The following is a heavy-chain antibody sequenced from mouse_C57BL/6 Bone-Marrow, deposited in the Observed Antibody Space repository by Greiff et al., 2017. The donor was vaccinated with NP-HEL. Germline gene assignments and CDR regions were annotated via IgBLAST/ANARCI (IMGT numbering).Heavy chain of an antibody. CDR1: GYTFTDYY. CDR3: ARRQYYGSSPYYAMDY. J-gene: IGHJ4*01. D-gene: IGHD1-1*01. V-gene: IGHV1-26*01. CDR2: INPNNGGT. Sequence: EVQLQQSGPELVKPGASVKISCKASGYTFTDYYMNWVKQSHGKSLEWIGDINPNNGGTSYNQKFKGKATLTVDKSSSTAYMELRSLTSEDSAVYYCARRQYYGSSPYYAMDYWGQGTSVTVSS.